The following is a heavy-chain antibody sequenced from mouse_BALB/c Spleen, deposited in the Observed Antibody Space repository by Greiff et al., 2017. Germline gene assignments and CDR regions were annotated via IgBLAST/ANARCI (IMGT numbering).Heavy chain of an antibody. Sequence: EVKVVESGGGLVQPGGSLKLSCAASGFTFSSYTMSWVRQTPEKRLEWVAYISNGGGSTYYPDTVKGRFTISRDNAKNTLYLQMSSLKSEDTAMYYCARLHYYAMDYWGQGTSVTVSS. J-gene: IGHJ4*01. V-gene: IGHV5-12-2*01. CDR1: GFTFSSYT. CDR2: ISNGGGST. CDR3: ARLHYYAMDY.